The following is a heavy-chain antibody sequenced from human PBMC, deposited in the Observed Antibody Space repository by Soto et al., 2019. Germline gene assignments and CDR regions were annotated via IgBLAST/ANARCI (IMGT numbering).Heavy chain of an antibody. D-gene: IGHD2-15*01. CDR3: AKGWYVDY. V-gene: IGHV1-18*01. CDR2: ISAHNCNT. CDR1: GYPFTSYG. J-gene: IGHJ4*02. Sequence: QVHLVQSGAEVKKPGASVKVSCKASGYPFTSYGITWVRQAPGQGLERMGWISAHNCNTEYAQKLRGSVTVTRDNSTSTAYMELRSVRSDDTAVYYCAKGWYVDYWGQGALVTVSS.